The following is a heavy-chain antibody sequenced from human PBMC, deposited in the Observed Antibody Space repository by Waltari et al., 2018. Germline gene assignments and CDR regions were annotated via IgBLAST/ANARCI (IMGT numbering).Heavy chain of an antibody. Sequence: QVQLQESGPGLVKPSETLSLTCTVSGGSISSYYWSWIRQPPGKGLEWIGYIYYSGRTNYNPSLKSRVTISVDTSKNQFSLKLSSVTAADTAVYYCARDGGGVTPVYYYYMDVWGKGTTVTVSS. D-gene: IGHD3-16*01. CDR3: ARDGGGVTPVYYYYMDV. CDR2: IYYSGRT. J-gene: IGHJ6*03. V-gene: IGHV4-59*01. CDR1: GGSISSYY.